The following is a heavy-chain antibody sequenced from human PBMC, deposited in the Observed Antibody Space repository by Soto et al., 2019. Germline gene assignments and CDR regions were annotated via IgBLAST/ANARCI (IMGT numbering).Heavy chain of an antibody. Sequence: ASVKVSCMSSGYTVTRYALHWVGPAPGQSLAWMGWISAGNGNTKYSQKFQGRVTITRDTSASTAYMELSSLRSEDTAVYYCVRDEWELRDYYYYGRDVWGQGTTVTVSS. CDR1: GYTVTRYA. V-gene: IGHV1-3*01. D-gene: IGHD1-26*01. J-gene: IGHJ6*02. CDR3: VRDEWELRDYYYYGRDV. CDR2: ISAGNGNT.